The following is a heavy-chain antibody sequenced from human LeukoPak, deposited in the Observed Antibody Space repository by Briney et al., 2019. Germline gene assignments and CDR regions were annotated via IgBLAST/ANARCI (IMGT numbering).Heavy chain of an antibody. CDR3: ARTTGTFDC. V-gene: IGHV6-1*01. Sequence: SQTLSLTCAISGDSVSSKSAAWNWLRQSKSRGLEWLGRTYYRSKWYTEFAPSVRSRITINPDTSKNQFSLQLKSVTPEDTAVYYCARTTGTFDCWGQGTLVTVSS. CDR2: TYYRSKWYT. D-gene: IGHD3-9*01. J-gene: IGHJ4*02. CDR1: GDSVSSKSAA.